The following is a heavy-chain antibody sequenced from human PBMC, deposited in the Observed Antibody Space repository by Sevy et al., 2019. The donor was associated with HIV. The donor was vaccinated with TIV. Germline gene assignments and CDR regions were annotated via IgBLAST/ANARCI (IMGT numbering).Heavy chain of an antibody. V-gene: IGHV3-33*01. Sequence: GGSLRLSCAASGFTFSDYGMQWVRQAPGKGLEWVAVIWNDGSNKYYADSVKGRFTTFRDNSSNTLYLQMNSLRAEDTAVYYCARDVRGEGIRPGDLDYWGQGTLVTVSS. CDR1: GFTFSDYG. D-gene: IGHD3-10*02. J-gene: IGHJ4*02. CDR2: IWNDGSNK. CDR3: ARDVRGEGIRPGDLDY.